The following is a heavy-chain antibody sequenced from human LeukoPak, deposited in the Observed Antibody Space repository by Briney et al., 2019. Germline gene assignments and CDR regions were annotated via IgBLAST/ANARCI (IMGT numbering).Heavy chain of an antibody. CDR3: AKDSYDDREGVI. CDR2: ISWDGGST. CDR1: GFTFDDYA. J-gene: IGHJ3*02. Sequence: PGGSLRLSCAASGFTFDDYAMHWVRQAPGKGLEWVSLISWDGGSTYYADSVKGRFTISRDNSKNSLYLQMNSLRAEDTALYYCAKDSYDDREGVIWGQGTMVTVSS. V-gene: IGHV3-43D*03. D-gene: IGHD3-22*01.